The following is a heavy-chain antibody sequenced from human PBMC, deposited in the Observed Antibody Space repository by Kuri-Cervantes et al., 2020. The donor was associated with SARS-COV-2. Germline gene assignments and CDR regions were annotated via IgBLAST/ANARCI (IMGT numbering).Heavy chain of an antibody. CDR1: GGSISSSSYY. CDR3: ARDPSRGVRWSGYPNYFDY. CDR2: IYYSGST. J-gene: IGHJ4*02. V-gene: IGHV4-39*07. Sequence: SETLSLTCTASGGSISSSSYYWGWIRQPPGKGLEWIGSIYYSGSTYYNPSLKSRVTISVDTSKNQFSLKLSSVTVADTAVYYCARDPSRGVRWSGYPNYFDYWGQGTLVTVSS. D-gene: IGHD3-3*01.